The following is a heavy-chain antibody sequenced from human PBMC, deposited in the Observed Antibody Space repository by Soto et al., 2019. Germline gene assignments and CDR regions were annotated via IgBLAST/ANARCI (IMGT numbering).Heavy chain of an antibody. D-gene: IGHD2-8*01. J-gene: IGHJ4*02. CDR2: IYYSGST. V-gene: IGHV4-61*01. CDR1: GGSVSSGSYY. CDR3: ARIGLRSDYFDY. Sequence: LTCTVSGGSVSSGSYYWSWIRQPPGKGLEWIGYIYYSGSTNYNPSLKSRVIISVDTSKNQFSLKLSSVTAADTAVYYCARIGLRSDYFDYWGQGTLVTVSS.